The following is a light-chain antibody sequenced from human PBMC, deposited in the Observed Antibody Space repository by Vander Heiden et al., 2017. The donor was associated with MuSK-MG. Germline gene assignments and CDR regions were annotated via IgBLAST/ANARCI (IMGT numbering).Light chain of an antibody. CDR2: GAS. CDR1: QSVSSSY. CDR3: QQYVSEHPEVT. J-gene: IGKJ5*01. Sequence: EIVLTQSPGTLSLSPGERATLSCRASQSVSSSYLAWYQQKPGQAPRLLIYGASSRATVIKDRFSGSGYGTDFTLTISRLVPEDFAVYYCQQYVSEHPEVTFGQGTRLEIK. V-gene: IGKV3-20*01.